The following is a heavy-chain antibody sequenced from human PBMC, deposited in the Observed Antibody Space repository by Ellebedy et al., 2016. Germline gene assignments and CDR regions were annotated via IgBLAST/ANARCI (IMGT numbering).Heavy chain of an antibody. Sequence: GESLKISXTTSGFTFSDYAVSWFRQAPGKGLEWISFIRTTTYGGTAEYAASVKGRFTFSRDDSKSIALLQMNSLKTEDTGVYFCTRSIAGATHFDYWGQGIRVTVSS. CDR1: GFTFSDYA. V-gene: IGHV3-49*03. J-gene: IGHJ4*02. CDR2: IRTTTYGGTA. D-gene: IGHD1/OR15-1a*01. CDR3: TRSIAGATHFDY.